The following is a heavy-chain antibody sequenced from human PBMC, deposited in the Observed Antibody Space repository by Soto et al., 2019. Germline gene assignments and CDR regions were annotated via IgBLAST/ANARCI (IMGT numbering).Heavy chain of an antibody. J-gene: IGHJ3*02. D-gene: IGHD3-3*01. CDR2: ISSSSSYI. V-gene: IGHV3-21*01. CDR3: ARDTGPYDFWSGYSASDAFDI. CDR1: GFTFGGYG. Sequence: PGGSLRLSCGASGFTFGGYGGNWVRQAPGKGLEWVSSISSSSSYIYYADSVKGRFTISRDNAKNSLYLQMNSLRAEDTAVYYCARDTGPYDFWSGYSASDAFDIWGQGTMVTVSS.